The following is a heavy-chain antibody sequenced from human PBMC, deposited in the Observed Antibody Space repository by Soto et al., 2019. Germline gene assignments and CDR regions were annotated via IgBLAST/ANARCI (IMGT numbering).Heavy chain of an antibody. D-gene: IGHD3-10*01. Sequence: GESLKISCKVSGYSFTSYWISWVRQMPGKGLEWMGRIDPSDSYTNYSPSFQGHVTISADKSISTAYLQWSSLKASDTAMYYCASQEILWFGELSPRAFDIWGQGTMVTVSS. V-gene: IGHV5-10-1*01. J-gene: IGHJ3*02. CDR3: ASQEILWFGELSPRAFDI. CDR2: IDPSDSYT. CDR1: GYSFTSYW.